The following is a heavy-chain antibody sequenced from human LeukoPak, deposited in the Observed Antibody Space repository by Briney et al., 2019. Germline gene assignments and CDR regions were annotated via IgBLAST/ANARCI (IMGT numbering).Heavy chain of an antibody. Sequence: SETLSLTCTVSGGSISSSSYYWGWIRQPPGKGLEWIGSIYYSGSTYYNPSLKSRVTIFADTSKNQFSLKLSSVTAADTAVYYCARSPREMFDILTGYRHYYFDYWGQGTLVTVSS. J-gene: IGHJ4*02. V-gene: IGHV4-39*07. CDR1: GGSISSSSYY. D-gene: IGHD3-9*01. CDR2: IYYSGST. CDR3: ARSPREMFDILTGYRHYYFDY.